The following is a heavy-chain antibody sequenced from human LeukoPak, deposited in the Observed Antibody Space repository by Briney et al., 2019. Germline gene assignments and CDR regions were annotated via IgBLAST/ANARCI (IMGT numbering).Heavy chain of an antibody. V-gene: IGHV4-59*12. D-gene: IGHD2-15*01. CDR2: ISYNGGT. J-gene: IGHJ5*02. CDR1: GGSISAYY. Sequence: SETLSLTCTVSGGSISAYYWSWIRQTPGKGLEWIGYISYNGGTNYNPSLKSRVTISADTSKNQFSLKLSSVTAADTAVYYCARSVIVVVVAATPKWFDPWGQGTLVTVSS. CDR3: ARSVIVVVVAATPKWFDP.